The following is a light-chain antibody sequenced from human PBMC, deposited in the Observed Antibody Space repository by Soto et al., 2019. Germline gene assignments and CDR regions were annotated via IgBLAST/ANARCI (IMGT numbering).Light chain of an antibody. CDR3: LHHNDYPWT. CDR1: QGIRNE. J-gene: IGKJ1*01. Sequence: DIQMTQSPSSLSASVGDRVTITCRASQGIRNELGWYQQKAWKAPQRLIYAASNLQSGVPSRFSGSGSGTEFTLTISSLQPEDFATYYCLHHNDYPWTFGQGTRVEVK. V-gene: IGKV1-17*01. CDR2: AAS.